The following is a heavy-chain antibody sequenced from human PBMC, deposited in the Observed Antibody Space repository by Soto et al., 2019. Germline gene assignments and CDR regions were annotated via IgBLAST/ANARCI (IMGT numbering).Heavy chain of an antibody. J-gene: IGHJ6*02. CDR2: IIPIFGTA. D-gene: IGHD3-10*01. Sequence: GASVKVSCKASGGTFSSYAIRWVRQAPGQGLEWMGGIIPIFGTANYAQKFQGRVTITADESTSTAYMELSSLRSEDTAVYYCARGIYYYGSGSYPYYYGMDVWGQGTTVTVSS. V-gene: IGHV1-69*13. CDR3: ARGIYYYGSGSYPYYYGMDV. CDR1: GGTFSSYA.